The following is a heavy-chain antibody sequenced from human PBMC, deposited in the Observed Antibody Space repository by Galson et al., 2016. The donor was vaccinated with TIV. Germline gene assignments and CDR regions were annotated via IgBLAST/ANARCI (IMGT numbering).Heavy chain of an antibody. J-gene: IGHJ4*02. CDR1: GFSLSSNGVG. D-gene: IGHD2-21*01. Sequence: PALVKPTQTVTLTCTFSGFSLSSNGVGVGWIRQPPGKALEWLALIYWDDEKRYNPSLESRLSIIKDTSKNKVVLTLTNVDPVDTATYYCAHRRPLTYYFDFWDQGALVTVSS. CDR2: IYWDDEK. V-gene: IGHV2-5*02. CDR3: AHRRPLTYYFDF.